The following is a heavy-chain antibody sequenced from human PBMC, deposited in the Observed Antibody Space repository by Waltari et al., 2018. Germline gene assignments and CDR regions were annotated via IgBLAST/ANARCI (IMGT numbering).Heavy chain of an antibody. CDR1: GFTFSSYH. CDR3: AKSFRVVVVPAVDY. Sequence: EVQLVESGGGLVQPGGSLRLSCAASGFTFSSYHIIWVRQAPGKGLEWVSAIRGSGGSTYYADSVKGRFTISSDDSKTTLYLQMNSLRAEDTAVYYCAKSFRVVVVPAVDYWGQRTLVTVSS. J-gene: IGHJ4*02. CDR2: IRGSGGST. D-gene: IGHD2-2*01. V-gene: IGHV3-23*04.